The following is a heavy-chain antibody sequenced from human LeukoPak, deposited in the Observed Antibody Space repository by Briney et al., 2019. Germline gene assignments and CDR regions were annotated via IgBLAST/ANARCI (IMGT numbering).Heavy chain of an antibody. V-gene: IGHV4-39*01. CDR1: GGSISSSSYY. CDR3: ARPAGDSSHYFDY. D-gene: IGHD4-17*01. Sequence: PSETLSLTCTVSGGSISSSSYYWGWIRQPPGKGLEWIGSIYYSGSTYYNPSLKSRVTISVDTSKNQFSLKLSSVTAADTAVYYCARPAGDSSHYFDYWGQGTLVTVSS. CDR2: IYYSGST. J-gene: IGHJ4*02.